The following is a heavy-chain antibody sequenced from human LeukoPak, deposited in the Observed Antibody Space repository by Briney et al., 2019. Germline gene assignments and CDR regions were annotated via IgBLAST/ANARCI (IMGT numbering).Heavy chain of an antibody. V-gene: IGHV3-13*01. J-gene: IGHJ3*02. CDR1: GFTFSSYD. Sequence: PGGSLRLSCAASGFTFSSYDMHWVRQATGKGLEWVSAIGTAGDTYYQGSVKGRFTISRENAKNSLYLQMNRLRAGDTAVYYCARGRIGNDAFDIWGQGTMVTVSS. CDR2: IGTAGDT. CDR3: ARGRIGNDAFDI. D-gene: IGHD2-15*01.